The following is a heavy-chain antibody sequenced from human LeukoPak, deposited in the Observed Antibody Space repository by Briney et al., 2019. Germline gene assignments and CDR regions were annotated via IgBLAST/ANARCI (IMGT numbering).Heavy chain of an antibody. D-gene: IGHD2-15*01. Sequence: SETLSLTCSVSGDSVSSGYWSWIRQPPGKGLEWIGYICDSGITDYNSSLKSRLTISVDTSNNQFSLNLRSVTAADTAVYYCAGRGHRYSRDWGQGILVTVSS. J-gene: IGHJ1*01. V-gene: IGHV4-4*09. CDR1: GDSVSSGY. CDR3: AGRGHRYSRD. CDR2: ICDSGIT.